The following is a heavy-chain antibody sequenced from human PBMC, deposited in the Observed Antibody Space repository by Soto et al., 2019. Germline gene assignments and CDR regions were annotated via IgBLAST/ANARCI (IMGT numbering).Heavy chain of an antibody. D-gene: IGHD3-10*01. J-gene: IGHJ3*02. V-gene: IGHV4-31*03. Sequence: QVQLQESGPGLVKPSQTLSLTCTVSGGSISSGGYYWSWIRQHPGKGLEWIGYIYYSGSTYYNPALKSRVNISVDTSKNQFSLKLSSVTAAYTAVYYCARVGYYGSGAFDIWGQGTMVTVSS. CDR2: IYYSGST. CDR1: GGSISSGGYY. CDR3: ARVGYYGSGAFDI.